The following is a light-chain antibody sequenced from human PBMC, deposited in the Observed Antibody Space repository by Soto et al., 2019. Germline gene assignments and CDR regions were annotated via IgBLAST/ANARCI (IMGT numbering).Light chain of an antibody. J-gene: IGKJ1*01. CDR1: KIMSTG. CDR3: QQYKYYSPT. Sequence: IQMTQSPSTLSASLGDRVTIPCRATKIMSTGLAWYQQKPGKAPKLLIYKASDLERGVPSRFSGSGSGTEFTLTIRSLQPDDFATYYCQQYKYYSPTFGQGTKVEIK. V-gene: IGKV1-5*03. CDR2: KAS.